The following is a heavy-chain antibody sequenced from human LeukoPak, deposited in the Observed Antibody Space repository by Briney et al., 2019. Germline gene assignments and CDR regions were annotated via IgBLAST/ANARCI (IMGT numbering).Heavy chain of an antibody. V-gene: IGHV3-23*01. J-gene: IGHJ4*02. CDR1: GFTFSSYT. Sequence: GGSLRLSCAASGFTFSSYTMRWVRQAPGKGLEWVSSVTGSGDSTYADSVRGRFTVSRDNSKNTLYLQMNSLRAEDTAVYYCARDLGYGSGSHDYWGQGTLVTVSS. CDR2: VTGSGDST. CDR3: ARDLGYGSGSHDY. D-gene: IGHD3-10*01.